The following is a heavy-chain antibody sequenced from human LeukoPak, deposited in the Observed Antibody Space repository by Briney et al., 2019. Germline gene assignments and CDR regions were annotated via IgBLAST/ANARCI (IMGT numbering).Heavy chain of an antibody. D-gene: IGHD2-15*01. CDR3: ARDIVVVPREPRFDP. V-gene: IGHV4-39*07. CDR1: GGSIFSSSYC. Sequence: SETLSLTCTVSGGSIFSSSYCWAWIRQPPGKGLEWIGSIYYNGKTYYNPSLKSRVTISIDPSNNQFSLKLSSVTAADTAMYYCARDIVVVPREPRFDPWGQGTLVTVSS. CDR2: IYYNGKT. J-gene: IGHJ5*02.